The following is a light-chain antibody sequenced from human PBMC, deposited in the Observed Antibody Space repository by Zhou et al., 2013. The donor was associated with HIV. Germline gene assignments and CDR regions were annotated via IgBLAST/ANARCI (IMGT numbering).Light chain of an antibody. Sequence: DIQMTQSPSPLSASVGDRVTITCRASQSISTYLHWYQQRPGKAPKLLIYLASNLHSGVPSRFSGSGSGTDFTLTISSLQPEDFATYYCQQSYSTLITFGQGTRLEIK. V-gene: IGKV1-39*01. CDR2: LAS. CDR3: QQSYSTLIT. J-gene: IGKJ5*01. CDR1: QSISTY.